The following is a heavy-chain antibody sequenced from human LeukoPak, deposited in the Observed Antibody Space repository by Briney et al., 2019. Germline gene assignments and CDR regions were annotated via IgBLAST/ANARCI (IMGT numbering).Heavy chain of an antibody. J-gene: IGHJ4*02. Sequence: ASVKVSCKASGYTFTSYGISWVRQAPGQGLEWMGWISAYNGNTNYAQKLQGRVTMTTDTSTSTAYMELRSLRSDYTAVYYCARATPYDILTGYYPASKFDYWGQGTLVTVSS. CDR1: GYTFTSYG. V-gene: IGHV1-18*01. D-gene: IGHD3-9*01. CDR2: ISAYNGNT. CDR3: ARATPYDILTGYYPASKFDY.